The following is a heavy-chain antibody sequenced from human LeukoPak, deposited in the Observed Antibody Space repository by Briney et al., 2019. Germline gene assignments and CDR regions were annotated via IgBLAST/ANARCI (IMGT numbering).Heavy chain of an antibody. J-gene: IGHJ4*02. D-gene: IGHD3-10*01. CDR2: IYYSGSN. CDR3: VRCHGSGTTPLN. V-gene: IGHV4-31*03. CDR1: GGSISSGGYY. Sequence: SETLCLTCTVSGGSISSGGYYWNWIRQYPGKDLEWIGYIYYSGSNYYNPSLQSRVTISLDTSNDQFSLKLSSVTAADTAVYYCVRCHGSGTTPLNWGQGTLVTVSS.